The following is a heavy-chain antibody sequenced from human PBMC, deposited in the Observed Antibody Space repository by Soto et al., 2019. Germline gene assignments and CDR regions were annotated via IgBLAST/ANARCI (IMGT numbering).Heavy chain of an antibody. D-gene: IGHD2-8*01. CDR1: GYTFTSYA. V-gene: IGHV1-3*01. CDR3: ARDPFCTNGVCYAGVFDY. J-gene: IGHJ4*02. Sequence: ASVKVSCKASGYTFTSYAMHWVRQAPGQRLEWMGWINAGNGNTKYSQKFQGRVTITRDTSASTAYMGLSSLRSEDTAVYYCARDPFCTNGVCYAGVFDYWGQGTLVTVSS. CDR2: INAGNGNT.